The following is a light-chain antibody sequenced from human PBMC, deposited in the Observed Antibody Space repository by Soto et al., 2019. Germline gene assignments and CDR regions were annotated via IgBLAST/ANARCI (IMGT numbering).Light chain of an antibody. J-gene: IGLJ1*01. CDR3: SSFTSSSTYV. CDR2: DVS. V-gene: IGLV2-14*03. CDR1: SSDIGGYNY. Sequence: QSALTQPASVSGSPGQSITISCTGTSSDIGGYNYVSWYQQHPGKAPELVIYDVSNRPSGVSNRFSGSKSGNTASLTISGLQAEDEADYYCSSFTSSSTYVFGTGTQLTVL.